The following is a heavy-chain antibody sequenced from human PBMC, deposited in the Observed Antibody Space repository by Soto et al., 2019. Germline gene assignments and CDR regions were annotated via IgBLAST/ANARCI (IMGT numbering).Heavy chain of an antibody. J-gene: IGHJ5*02. CDR2: IYYSGST. CDR3: ARDFPYYDFWSGYPRSRWFDP. V-gene: IGHV4-30-4*01. D-gene: IGHD3-3*01. Sequence: SETLSLTCTVSGGSISSGDYYWSWIRQPPGKGLEWIGYIYYSGSTYYNPSLKSRVTISVDTSKNQFSLKLSSVTAADTAVYYCARDFPYYDFWSGYPRSRWFDPWGQGTLVTVSS. CDR1: GGSISSGDYY.